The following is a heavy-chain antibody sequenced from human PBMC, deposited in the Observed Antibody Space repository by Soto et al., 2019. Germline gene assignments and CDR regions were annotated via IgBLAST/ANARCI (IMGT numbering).Heavy chain of an antibody. CDR1: GFTFTTHA. Sequence: EVQLLESGGGLVQPGGSLRLSCVASGFTFTTHAMSWVRQSPGKGLEWVSTFSGSGGNIYYAEAVKGRLTISRDDSKNTLYLQMNSLRVEDTALYYCAKDSLGGMGTVMMPGTDWGQGTLVTVSS. CDR3: AKDSLGGMGTVMMPGTD. CDR2: FSGSGGNI. J-gene: IGHJ4*02. D-gene: IGHD4-17*01. V-gene: IGHV3-23*01.